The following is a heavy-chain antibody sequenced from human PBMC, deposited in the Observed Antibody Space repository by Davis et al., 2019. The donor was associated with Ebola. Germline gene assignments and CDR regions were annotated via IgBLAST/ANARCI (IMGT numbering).Heavy chain of an antibody. CDR2: IYPGDSDT. Sequence: GESLKISCKASGYSFTSYWIGWVRQMPGKGLEWMGIIYPGDSDTRYRPSFQGQVTISADKSISTAYLQWRSLKASDTAMYYCARQKRDYYHYFDYWGQGTLVTVSS. J-gene: IGHJ4*02. CDR1: GYSFTSYW. D-gene: IGHD3-22*01. CDR3: ARQKRDYYHYFDY. V-gene: IGHV5-51*01.